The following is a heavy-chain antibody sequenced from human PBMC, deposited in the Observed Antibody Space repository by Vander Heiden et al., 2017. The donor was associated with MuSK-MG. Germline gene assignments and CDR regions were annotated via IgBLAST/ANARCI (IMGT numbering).Heavy chain of an antibody. Sequence: QVQLVESGGGVVQPGRSLRLSCAASGFPFSSYGMHWVRQAPGKGLEWVAVIWYDGSNKYYADSVKGRFTISRDNSKNTLYLQMNSLRAEDTAVYYCARSDYGDSEDYYFDYWGQGTLVTVSS. J-gene: IGHJ4*02. CDR3: ARSDYGDSEDYYFDY. CDR1: GFPFSSYG. D-gene: IGHD4-17*01. CDR2: IWYDGSNK. V-gene: IGHV3-33*01.